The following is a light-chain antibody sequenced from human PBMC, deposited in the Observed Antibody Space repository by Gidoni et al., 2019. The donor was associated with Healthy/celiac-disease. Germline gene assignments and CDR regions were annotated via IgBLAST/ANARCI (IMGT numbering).Light chain of an antibody. CDR1: QSVSSN. Sequence: EIVMTQSPATLSVSPGERATLSCRSSQSVSSNLAWYQQKPAQAPRLLIYGASTRATGIPARFSGSGSWTEFTLTISSLQSEDFAVYYCQQYNNWPALTFGGGTKVEIK. CDR2: GAS. J-gene: IGKJ4*02. V-gene: IGKV3-15*01. CDR3: QQYNNWPALT.